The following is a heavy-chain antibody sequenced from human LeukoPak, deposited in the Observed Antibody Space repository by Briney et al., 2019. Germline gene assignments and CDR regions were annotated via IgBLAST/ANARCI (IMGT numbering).Heavy chain of an antibody. D-gene: IGHD3-22*01. J-gene: IGHJ4*02. CDR2: IYYSGST. CDR1: GGSVSSGSYY. Sequence: PSETLSLTCTVSGGSVSSGSYYWSWIRQPPGKGLEWIGYIYYSGSTNYNPSLKSRVTISVDTSKNQFSLKLSSVTAADTAVYYCARGVRDLYYDSSGYDYWGQGTLVTVSS. CDR3: ARGVRDLYYDSSGYDY. V-gene: IGHV4-61*01.